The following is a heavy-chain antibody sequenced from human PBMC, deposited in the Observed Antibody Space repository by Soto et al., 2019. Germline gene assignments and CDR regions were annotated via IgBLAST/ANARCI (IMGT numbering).Heavy chain of an antibody. CDR1: WYTLTSTA. CDR3: AISSITTFLFDY. CDR2: MKAGNGNT. D-gene: IGHD3-10*02. Sequence: GASAKVSCKGSWYTLTSTAMSWVGPAPGQRLEWMGWMKAGNGNTKYSRKFQGRVTITRDTSASTAYMELSSLRSEDTAVYYCAISSITTFLFDYWGQGTLVTVSS. J-gene: IGHJ4*02. V-gene: IGHV1-3*01.